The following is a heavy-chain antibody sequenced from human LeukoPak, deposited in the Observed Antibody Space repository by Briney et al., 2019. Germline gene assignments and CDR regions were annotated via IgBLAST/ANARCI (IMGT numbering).Heavy chain of an antibody. CDR3: ARAGSFWHYVY. CDR2: ISGSNSYI. V-gene: IGHV3-21*01. CDR1: GFTFSSYT. J-gene: IGHJ4*02. Sequence: PGGSLRLSCAASGFTFSSYTMHWIRQAPGKGLEWVSSISGSNSYIFYADSVKGRFTVSRDNAKDSLYLQMNSLRAEDTAVYYCARAGSFWHYVYWGQGTLVTVSS. D-gene: IGHD1-7*01.